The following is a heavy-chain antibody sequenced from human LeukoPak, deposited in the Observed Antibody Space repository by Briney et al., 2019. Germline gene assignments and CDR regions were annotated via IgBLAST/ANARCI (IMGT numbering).Heavy chain of an antibody. D-gene: IGHD2-2*01. J-gene: IGHJ4*02. CDR3: ARDSSSKIYCSSTGCPVPPAYFDY. CDR1: GGTFSSYA. V-gene: IGHV1-69*04. Sequence: SVKVSCKASGGTFSSYAISWVRQAPGQGLEWMGRIIPILGIANYAQKFQGRVTITADKSTSTAYMELSSLRSEDTAVYFCARDSSSKIYCSSTGCPVPPAYFDYWGQGTLVTVSS. CDR2: IIPILGIA.